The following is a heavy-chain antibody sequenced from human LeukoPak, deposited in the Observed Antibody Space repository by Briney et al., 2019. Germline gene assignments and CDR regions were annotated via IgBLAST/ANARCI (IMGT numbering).Heavy chain of an antibody. CDR2: ISGSGGST. J-gene: IGHJ4*02. CDR3: ARESGYSLLIDY. CDR1: GLTFGSYA. Sequence: GGSLRLSCVASGLTFGSYAMSWVRQAPGKGLEWVSAISGSGGSTYYADSVKGRFTISRDNSKNTLYLQMSSLRAEDTAVYYCARESGYSLLIDYWGQGTLVTVSS. D-gene: IGHD5-18*01. V-gene: IGHV3-23*01.